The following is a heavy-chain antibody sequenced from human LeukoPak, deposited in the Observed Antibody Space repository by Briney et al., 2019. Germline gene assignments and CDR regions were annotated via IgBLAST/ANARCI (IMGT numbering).Heavy chain of an antibody. CDR3: ARDRIRWLPYAFDI. CDR1: GYMFTSYA. Sequence: ASVKVSCKASGYMFTSYAITWVRQAPGQGLEWMGWIKGYNGNINYAQKLQDRVVMTTDVSTNTAYMELRRLRSDDTAVYYCARDRIRWLPYAFDIWGQGTMVTVSS. CDR2: IKGYNGNI. J-gene: IGHJ3*02. V-gene: IGHV1-18*01. D-gene: IGHD5-24*01.